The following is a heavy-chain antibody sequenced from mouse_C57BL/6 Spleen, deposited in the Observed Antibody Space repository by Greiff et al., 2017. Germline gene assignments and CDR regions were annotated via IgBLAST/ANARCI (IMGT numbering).Heavy chain of an antibody. J-gene: IGHJ2*01. D-gene: IGHD1-1*01. CDR1: GYSITSGYY. Sequence: ESGPGLVKPSQSLSLTCSVTGYSITSGYYWNWIRQFPGNKLEWMGYISYDGSNNYNPSLKNRISITRDTSKNQFCLKLNSVTTEDTATYYCARRTTVVHFDYWGQGTTLTVSS. V-gene: IGHV3-6*01. CDR3: ARRTTVVHFDY. CDR2: ISYDGSN.